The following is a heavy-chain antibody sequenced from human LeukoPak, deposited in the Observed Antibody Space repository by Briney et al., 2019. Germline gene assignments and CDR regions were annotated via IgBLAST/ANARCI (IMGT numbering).Heavy chain of an antibody. J-gene: IGHJ4*02. Sequence: GGSLRLSCAASGFTFSDYYMSWIRQAPGRGLEWVSYISSSSGYTNYADSVKGRFTISRDNARNSLHLQMDSLRAEDTAVYYCARDPGIAAALFDYWAREPWSPSPQ. CDR2: ISSSSGYT. D-gene: IGHD6-13*01. V-gene: IGHV3-11*05. CDR3: ARDPGIAAALFDY. CDR1: GFTFSDYY.